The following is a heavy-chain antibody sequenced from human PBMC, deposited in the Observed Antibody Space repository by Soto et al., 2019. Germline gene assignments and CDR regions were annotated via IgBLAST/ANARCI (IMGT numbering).Heavy chain of an antibody. CDR3: AKDSGLLWFGEFVPFDY. D-gene: IGHD3-10*01. CDR2: ISGSGGST. J-gene: IGHJ4*02. V-gene: IGHV3-23*01. CDR1: GFTFSSYA. Sequence: GGSLRLSCAASGFTFSSYAMSWVRQAPGKGLEWVSAISGSGGSTYYADSVKGRFTISRDNSKNTLHLQMNSLRAEDTAVYYCAKDSGLLWFGEFVPFDYWGQGTLVTVSS.